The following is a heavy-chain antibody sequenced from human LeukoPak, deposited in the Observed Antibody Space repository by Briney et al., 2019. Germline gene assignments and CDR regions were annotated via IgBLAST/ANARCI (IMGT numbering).Heavy chain of an antibody. D-gene: IGHD6-13*01. J-gene: IGHJ4*02. CDR2: IYYSGST. CDR3: ARAAQGGSSSWYGHIDY. CDR1: GGSISSGDYY. V-gene: IGHV4-30-4*01. Sequence: PSETLSLTCTVSGGSISSGDYYWSWIRQPPGKGLEGSGYIYYSGSTYYNPSLKSRVTISVDTSKNQFSLKLSSVTAAATAVYYCARAAQGGSSSWYGHIDYWGQGTLVTVSS.